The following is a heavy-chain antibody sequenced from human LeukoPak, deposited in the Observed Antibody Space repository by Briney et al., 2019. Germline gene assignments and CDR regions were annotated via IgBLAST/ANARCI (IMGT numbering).Heavy chain of an antibody. Sequence: SQTLSLTCTVSGGSISSGDYYWSWIRQPPGKGLEWIGSIYYSGSTYYNPSLKSRVTISVDTSKNQFSLKLSSVTAADTAVYYCARLGDYGGPDAFDIWGQGTMVTVSS. V-gene: IGHV4-39*01. CDR2: IYYSGST. J-gene: IGHJ3*02. D-gene: IGHD4-23*01. CDR1: GGSISSGDYY. CDR3: ARLGDYGGPDAFDI.